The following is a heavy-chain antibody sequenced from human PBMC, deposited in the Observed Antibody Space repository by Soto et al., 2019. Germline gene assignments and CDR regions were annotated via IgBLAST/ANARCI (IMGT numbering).Heavy chain of an antibody. J-gene: IGHJ4*02. CDR1: GFTFSGSA. Sequence: EVQLVESGGGLVQPGGSLKLSCAASGFTFSGSAMHWVRQASGKGLEWVGRIRSKDHSYATSYGASVRGRFTISRDDSKKMAYLQMNILNTEATAVDYCNVGELTTSDNIPVDYWGQGTLVTVSA. V-gene: IGHV3-73*01. D-gene: IGHD1-20*01. CDR2: IRSKDHSYAT. CDR3: NVGELTTSDNIPVDY.